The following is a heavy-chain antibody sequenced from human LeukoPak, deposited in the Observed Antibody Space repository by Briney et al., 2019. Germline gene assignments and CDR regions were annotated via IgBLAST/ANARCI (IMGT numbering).Heavy chain of an antibody. CDR1: GFTFNNYW. CDR3: ARGPERYSDSSGSAYFQH. CDR2: IKEDGSRK. D-gene: IGHD3-22*01. V-gene: IGHV3-7*01. Sequence: PGGSLRLSCAASGFTFNNYWMSWVRQAPGKELEWLANIKEDGSRKYYVDSVKGRFTISRDNARKSLFLQMNSLRAEDTAVYYCARGPERYSDSSGSAYFQHWGHGTLVTASS. J-gene: IGHJ1*01.